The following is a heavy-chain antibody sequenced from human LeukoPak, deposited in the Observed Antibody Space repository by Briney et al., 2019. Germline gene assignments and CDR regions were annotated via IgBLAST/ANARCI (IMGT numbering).Heavy chain of an antibody. J-gene: IGHJ4*02. CDR3: ARRGSSSAGALDY. CDR2: IYYSGST. Sequence: SETLSLTCTVSGGSISSSSYYWGWIRQPPGKGLEWIGSIYYSGSTYYNPSLKSRVTISVDTSKNQFSLKLSSVTAADTAVYYCARRGSSSAGALDYWGRGTLVTVSS. CDR1: GGSISSSSYY. D-gene: IGHD6-6*01. V-gene: IGHV4-39*01.